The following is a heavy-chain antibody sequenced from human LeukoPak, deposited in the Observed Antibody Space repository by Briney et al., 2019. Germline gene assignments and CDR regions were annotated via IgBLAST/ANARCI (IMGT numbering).Heavy chain of an antibody. V-gene: IGHV4-34*01. J-gene: IGHJ4*02. Sequence: SETLSLTCTVSGGSISSYYWSWIRQPPGKGLEWVGGINHSGSTNYNPSLKSRVTISVDTSRNQFSLKLTSVTAADTAMYYCARGRVTFDYWGQGTLVTVS. CDR3: ARGRVTFDY. D-gene: IGHD4-11*01. CDR1: GGSISSYY. CDR2: INHSGST.